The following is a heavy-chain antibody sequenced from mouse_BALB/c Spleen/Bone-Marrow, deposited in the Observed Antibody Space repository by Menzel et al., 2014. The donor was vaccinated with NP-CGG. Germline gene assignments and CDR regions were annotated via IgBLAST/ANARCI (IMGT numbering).Heavy chain of an antibody. CDR1: GFSLTSYG. Sequence: QVQLQQSGPGLVQPSQSLSITCTVSGFSLTSYGIHWVRQSPGKGLEWLGVIWRGGSTDYNAAFMSRLSITKDNSKSQVFFKMNSLQADDTAIYYCAKRGLICYGNYYAMDYWGQGTSVTVSS. V-gene: IGHV2-5*01. CDR3: AKRGLICYGNYYAMDY. CDR2: IWRGGST. J-gene: IGHJ4*01. D-gene: IGHD2-1*01.